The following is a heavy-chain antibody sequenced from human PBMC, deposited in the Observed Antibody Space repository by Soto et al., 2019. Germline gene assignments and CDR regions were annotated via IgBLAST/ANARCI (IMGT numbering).Heavy chain of an antibody. CDR3: ARDLGPPNWFDS. D-gene: IGHD2-8*01. CDR1: GYAFSGYR. J-gene: IGHJ5*01. V-gene: IGHV1-18*01. CDR2: ISGYNGNT. Sequence: QVQLVQSGAEMKQPGASVKVSCKTSGYAFSGYRLSWVRQGPGQGLEWMGWISGYNGNTDYAQKFQGRVTMTTDTSTSTAYMELRSLRSDGPAVYYCARDLGPPNWFDSWGQGTLVTVSS.